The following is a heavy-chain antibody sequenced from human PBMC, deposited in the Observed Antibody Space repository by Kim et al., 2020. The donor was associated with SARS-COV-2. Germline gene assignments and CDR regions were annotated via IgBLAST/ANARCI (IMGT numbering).Heavy chain of an antibody. CDR1: GYTFTSYG. V-gene: IGHV1-18*01. Sequence: ASVKVSCKASGYTFTSYGISWVRQAPGQGLEWMGWISAYNGNTNYAQKLQGRVTMTTDTSTSTAYMELRSLRSDDTAVYYCARAPRRYSSSWYSTYWGQGTLVTVSS. CDR2: ISAYNGNT. J-gene: IGHJ4*02. CDR3: ARAPRRYSSSWYSTY. D-gene: IGHD6-13*01.